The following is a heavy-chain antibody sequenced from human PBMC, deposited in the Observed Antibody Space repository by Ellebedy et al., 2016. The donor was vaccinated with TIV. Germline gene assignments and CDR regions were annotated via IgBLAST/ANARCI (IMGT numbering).Heavy chain of an antibody. CDR2: VDGDNVNT. D-gene: IGHD2-8*02. Sequence: AASVKVSCKASGFILSRYAIHWARQAPGQRPEWMGWVDGDNVNTKYSQNLQGRVTITRDTSVSTVYMELSSLKSEDTAVYYCARDGWETGASKTFDYWGQGTLVTVSS. V-gene: IGHV1-3*01. CDR1: GFILSRYA. CDR3: ARDGWETGASKTFDY. J-gene: IGHJ4*02.